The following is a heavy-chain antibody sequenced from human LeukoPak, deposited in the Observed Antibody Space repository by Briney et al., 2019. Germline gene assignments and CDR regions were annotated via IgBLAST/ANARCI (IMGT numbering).Heavy chain of an antibody. CDR2: IYYSGST. CDR1: GGSISSYY. D-gene: IGHD5-24*01. Sequence: PSETLSLTCTVSGGSISSYYWSWIRQPPGKGLEWIGYIYYSGSTNYNPSLKSRVTISVDTSKNQFSLKLSSVTAADTAVYYCARHGKMATSETFDYWGQGTLVTVSS. V-gene: IGHV4-59*08. J-gene: IGHJ4*02. CDR3: ARHGKMATSETFDY.